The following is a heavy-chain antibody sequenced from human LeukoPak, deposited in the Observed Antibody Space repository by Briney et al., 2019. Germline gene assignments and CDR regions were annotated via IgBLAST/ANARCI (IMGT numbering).Heavy chain of an antibody. CDR3: AKGKNTGSYLSHVDY. D-gene: IGHD3-10*01. CDR1: GFTFNTYS. J-gene: IGHJ4*02. Sequence: GGSLRLSCAASGFTFNTYSMSWVRQAPGKGLEWVSIISRASESIFHADSVKGRFTISRDNSKNSLYLQMNSLRTEDTALYYCAKGKNTGSYLSHVDYWGQGTLVTVSS. CDR2: ISRASESI. V-gene: IGHV3-21*04.